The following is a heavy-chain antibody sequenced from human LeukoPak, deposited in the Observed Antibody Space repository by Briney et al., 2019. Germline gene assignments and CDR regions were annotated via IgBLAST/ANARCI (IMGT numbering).Heavy chain of an antibody. V-gene: IGHV1-18*01. J-gene: IGHJ4*02. CDR1: VYTFTNYG. Sequence: ASVKVSCKASVYTFTNYGISWVRQAPGQELEWMGWISAYNGNTNYAQKLQGRVTMTTDTSTSTAYMELRSLRSDDTAVYYCASDDTSGYTGFYWGQGTLVTVSS. CDR2: ISAYNGNT. CDR3: ASDDTSGYTGFY. D-gene: IGHD3-22*01.